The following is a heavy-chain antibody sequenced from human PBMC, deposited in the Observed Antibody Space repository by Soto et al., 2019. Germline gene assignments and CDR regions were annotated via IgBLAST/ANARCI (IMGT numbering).Heavy chain of an antibody. J-gene: IGHJ4*02. Sequence: SLRLSCSASGFTFSSYAMSWVRQAPGNGLEWVSAISGSGRSTYYADSVKGRFTISRDNSKNTLYLQMNSLRAEDTAVYYCAKEQKDSSTWSELNYWGQGTLVTVSS. CDR3: AKEQKDSSTWSELNY. CDR2: ISGSGRST. CDR1: GFTFSSYA. V-gene: IGHV3-23*01. D-gene: IGHD6-13*01.